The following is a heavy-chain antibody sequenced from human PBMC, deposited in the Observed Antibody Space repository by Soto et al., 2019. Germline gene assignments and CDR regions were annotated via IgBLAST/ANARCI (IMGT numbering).Heavy chain of an antibody. V-gene: IGHV3-7*01. CDR2: IKSDGSKT. J-gene: IGHJ4*02. Sequence: GGSLRLSCAASGFTFSSNWMSWVRQAPGKGLEWVANIKSDGSKTNYVDSVKGRFTISRDNAKNSLHLLMNSLRVEDTGVYYCARDFSKSNFDSWGQGSLVTVS. CDR1: GFTFSSNW. CDR3: ARDFSKSNFDS. D-gene: IGHD2-2*01.